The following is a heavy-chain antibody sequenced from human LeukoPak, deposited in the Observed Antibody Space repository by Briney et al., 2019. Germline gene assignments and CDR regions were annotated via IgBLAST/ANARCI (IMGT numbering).Heavy chain of an antibody. Sequence: SETLSLTCAVYGGSFSGYYWRCIRHPPGKGREWIGEINHGGSTNYNPSLKSRVTISVVTSKNQYALKLSSVTAADTAVYYCARGDSSGYPYWGQGTLVTVSS. J-gene: IGHJ4*02. V-gene: IGHV4-34*01. CDR1: GGSFSGYY. CDR3: ARGDSSGYPY. CDR2: INHGGST. D-gene: IGHD3-22*01.